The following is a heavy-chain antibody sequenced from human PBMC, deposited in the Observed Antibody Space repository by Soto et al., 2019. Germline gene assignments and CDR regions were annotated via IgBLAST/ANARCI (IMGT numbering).Heavy chain of an antibody. CDR1: GFNLSSSA. Sequence: LRLSCAASGFNLSSSAMNWVRQAPGKGLEWLSVISYDGSKKYYADSVKGRFTISRDDSKNTLYLQMHSLRADDTAVYYCTRDRCSGTSCYFRYWGQGTLVT. D-gene: IGHD2-2*01. CDR2: ISYDGSKK. J-gene: IGHJ4*02. CDR3: TRDRCSGTSCYFRY. V-gene: IGHV3-30-3*01.